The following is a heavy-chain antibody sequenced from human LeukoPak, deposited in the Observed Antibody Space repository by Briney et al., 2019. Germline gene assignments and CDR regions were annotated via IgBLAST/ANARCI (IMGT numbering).Heavy chain of an antibody. D-gene: IGHD3-10*01. CDR2: IYYSGST. CDR3: ARIGSGSYYSFSFDY. CDR1: GGSTSSSSYY. Sequence: SETLPLTCTVSGGSTSSSSYYWGWIRQPPGKGLEWIASIYYSGSTYYNPSLKSRVTISVDTSKNQFSLKLSSVTAADTAVYYCARIGSGSYYSFSFDYWGQGTLVTVSS. J-gene: IGHJ4*02. V-gene: IGHV4-39*01.